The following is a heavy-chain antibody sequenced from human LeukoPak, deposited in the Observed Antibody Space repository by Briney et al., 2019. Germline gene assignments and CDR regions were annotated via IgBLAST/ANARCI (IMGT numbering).Heavy chain of an antibody. Sequence: PGGSLRLSCAASGFTFDDYGMSWVRQAPGKGLEWVSGINWNGGSRGYADSVKGRFTISRDNAKNSLYLQMNSLRAEDTALYYCARRGYCSGGSCYFYYYYYMDVWGKGTTVTVSS. CDR2: INWNGGSR. CDR1: GFTFDDYG. CDR3: ARRGYCSGGSCYFYYYYYMDV. D-gene: IGHD2-15*01. V-gene: IGHV3-20*04. J-gene: IGHJ6*03.